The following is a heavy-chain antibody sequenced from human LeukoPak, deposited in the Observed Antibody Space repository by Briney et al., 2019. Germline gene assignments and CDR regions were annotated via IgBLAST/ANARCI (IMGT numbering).Heavy chain of an antibody. J-gene: IGHJ4*02. D-gene: IGHD3-10*01. Sequence: PGGSLRLSCAASGFTFSSYGMHWVRQAPGKGLEWVAVISYDGSNKYYADSVKGRFTISRDNSKNTLYLQMNSLRAEDTAVYYCAKELLGGSGIDYWGQGTLVTVSS. CDR1: GFTFSSYG. V-gene: IGHV3-30*18. CDR2: ISYDGSNK. CDR3: AKELLGGSGIDY.